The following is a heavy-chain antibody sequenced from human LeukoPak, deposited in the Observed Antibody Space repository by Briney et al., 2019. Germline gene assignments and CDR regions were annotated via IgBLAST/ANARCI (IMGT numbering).Heavy chain of an antibody. V-gene: IGHV3-23*01. CDR3: AKDPNGDHIGAFDF. CDR1: GFTFSNYA. CDR2: ITGSGGGT. D-gene: IGHD4-17*01. Sequence: GGSLRLSCAASGFTFSNYALVWVRQAPGKGLEWVSAITGSGGGTDYADSVKGRFTISRDNSKNTLYLQMSSLRAEDTAVYYCAKDPNGDHIGAFDFWGQGTTVTVSS. J-gene: IGHJ3*01.